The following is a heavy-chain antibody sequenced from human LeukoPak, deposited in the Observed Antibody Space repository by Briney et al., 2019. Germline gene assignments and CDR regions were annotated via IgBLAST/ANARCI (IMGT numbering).Heavy chain of an antibody. V-gene: IGHV4-34*01. D-gene: IGHD4-17*01. CDR1: GGSFSGYY. CDR2: INHSGST. J-gene: IGHJ5*02. CDR3: ARRARMTTVTP. Sequence: SETLSLTCAVYGGSFSGYYWSWIRQPPGKGLEWGWEINHSGSTKYNPSLKSRGTISVDTAKNQFSLKLSSVTAADTAVYYCARRARMTTVTPWGQGTLVTASS.